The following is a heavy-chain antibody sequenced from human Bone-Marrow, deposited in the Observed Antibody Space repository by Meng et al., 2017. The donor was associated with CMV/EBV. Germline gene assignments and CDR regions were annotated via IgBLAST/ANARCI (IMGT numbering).Heavy chain of an antibody. J-gene: IGHJ5*02. CDR2: INHSGST. CDR3: ARDGGYCSRTNCYRPLGWFDP. V-gene: IGHV4-34*01. D-gene: IGHD2-2*02. Sequence: LRLSCAVYGGSFSGYYWSWIRQPPGKGLEWIGEINHSGSTNYNPSLKSRVTISVDTSKNQFSLKLSSVTAADTAVYYCARDGGYCSRTNCYRPLGWFDPWGQGTLVTVSS. CDR1: GGSFSGYY.